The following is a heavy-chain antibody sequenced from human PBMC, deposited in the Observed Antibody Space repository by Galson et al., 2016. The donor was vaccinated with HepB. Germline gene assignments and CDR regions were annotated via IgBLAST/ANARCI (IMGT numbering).Heavy chain of an antibody. V-gene: IGHV3-23*01. Sequence: SLRLSCAVSGFSFSDYAMSWVRQGPGKRLEWVSTISSDGDNKHYLDSVKGRFTASRDNSKNTLDLQMNSLRAEDTAVYYCTNDGGLVMFGLWGRGTLVTVSS. CDR3: TNDGGLVMFGL. D-gene: IGHD2/OR15-2a*01. CDR2: ISSDGDNK. CDR1: GFSFSDYA. J-gene: IGHJ4*02.